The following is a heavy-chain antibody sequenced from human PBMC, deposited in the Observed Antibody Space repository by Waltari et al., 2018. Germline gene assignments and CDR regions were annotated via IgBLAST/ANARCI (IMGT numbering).Heavy chain of an antibody. Sequence: QVQLQESGPGLVKPSETLSLTCAVPGYSISSGYYWGWIRQPPGKGLEWIGSIYHSGSTYYNPSLKSRVTISVDTSKNQFSLKLSSVTAADTAVYYCARDLLDSGSYYSGWFDPWGQGTLVTVSS. CDR3: ARDLLDSGSYYSGWFDP. CDR2: IYHSGST. D-gene: IGHD1-26*01. V-gene: IGHV4-38-2*02. CDR1: GYSISSGYY. J-gene: IGHJ5*02.